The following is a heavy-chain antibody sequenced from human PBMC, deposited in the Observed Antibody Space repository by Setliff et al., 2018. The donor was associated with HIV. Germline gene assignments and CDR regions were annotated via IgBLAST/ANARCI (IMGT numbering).Heavy chain of an antibody. CDR3: ARHFGWLPREIDY. Sequence: PSETLSLTCTVSGGSISSYYWSWIRQPPGKGLEWLGHIYSSGSTNYNPSLKSRVTISVDTSKNQFSLKLSSVTAADTAVYYCARHFGWLPREIDYWGQGTLVTVSS. D-gene: IGHD5-12*01. CDR2: IYSSGST. J-gene: IGHJ4*02. CDR1: GGSISSYY. V-gene: IGHV4-59*08.